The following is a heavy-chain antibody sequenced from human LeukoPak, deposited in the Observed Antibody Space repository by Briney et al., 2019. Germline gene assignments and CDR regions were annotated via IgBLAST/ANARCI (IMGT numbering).Heavy chain of an antibody. J-gene: IGHJ4*02. V-gene: IGHV3-30*02. D-gene: IGHD4-17*01. Sequence: GGSLRLSCVASGFTFSSYGMHWVRQAPGKGLEWVAFIRYDGSNQYYADSVKGRFTISRDNSKNTLYLQMNSLRAEDTAVYYCAKVHNGDHLGRGCIDYWGQGTLVTVSS. CDR3: AKVHNGDHLGRGCIDY. CDR1: GFTFSSYG. CDR2: IRYDGSNQ.